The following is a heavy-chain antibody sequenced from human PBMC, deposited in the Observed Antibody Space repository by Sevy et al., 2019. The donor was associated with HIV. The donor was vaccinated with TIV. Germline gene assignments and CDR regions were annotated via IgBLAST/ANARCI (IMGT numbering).Heavy chain of an antibody. CDR2: IYYSGSP. J-gene: IGHJ5*02. CDR1: GGSISSSNYY. Sequence: SETLSLTCTVSGGSISSSNYYWGWIRQPPGKGLEWIGSIYYSGSPYYNPSLKSRVTISVDTSKNHFFLNLSSVTAPDTAVYYCAGMEVGGYDLLTGRSTGWFDPWGQGTLVTVSS. V-gene: IGHV4-39*01. CDR3: AGMEVGGYDLLTGRSTGWFDP. D-gene: IGHD3-9*01.